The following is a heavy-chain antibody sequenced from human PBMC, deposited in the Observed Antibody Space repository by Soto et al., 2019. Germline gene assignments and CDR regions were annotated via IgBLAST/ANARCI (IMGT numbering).Heavy chain of an antibody. Sequence: GGSLRLSCAASGFTFSSYAMRWVRQAPGKGLEWVAVISGNGGSTYYADSVKGRFTISRDNSKNTLYLQMNSLRAEDTAVYYCVKDCPDLGVVNDYHYGIDVWGQGTMVTVSS. CDR2: ISGNGGST. J-gene: IGHJ6*02. V-gene: IGHV3-23*01. CDR3: VKDCPDLGVVNDYHYGIDV. CDR1: GFTFSSYA. D-gene: IGHD3-3*01.